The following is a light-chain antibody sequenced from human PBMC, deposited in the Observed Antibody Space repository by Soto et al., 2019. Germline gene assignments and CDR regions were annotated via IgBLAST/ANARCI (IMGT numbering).Light chain of an antibody. CDR3: QQRSNWPGT. CDR2: DAS. J-gene: IGKJ1*01. Sequence: EIVLTQSPATLSLSPGERATLSCRATQGVRSSLAWYLQQPGQAPRLLIYDASKRATGIPARFSGSGSGTDFTLTISSLEPKDFAVYYCQQRSNWPGTFGQGTKVEIK. CDR1: QGVRSS. V-gene: IGKV3-11*01.